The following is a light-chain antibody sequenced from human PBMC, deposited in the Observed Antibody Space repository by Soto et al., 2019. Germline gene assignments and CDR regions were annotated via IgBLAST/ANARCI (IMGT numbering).Light chain of an antibody. CDR1: QSVSSSY. CDR2: GAS. CDR3: QQDPSSPLT. J-gene: IGKJ4*01. V-gene: IGKV3-20*01. Sequence: EIVLTQSPGTLSLSPGERATLSCRASQSVSSSYLAWYQQKPGKAPRLLIYGASRRATGIPDRFSGSGAGPHFTLTISRLQHEDLAVSSCQQDPSSPLTFGGGTKVEIK.